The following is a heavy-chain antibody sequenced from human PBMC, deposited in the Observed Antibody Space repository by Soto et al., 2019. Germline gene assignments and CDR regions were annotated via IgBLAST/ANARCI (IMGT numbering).Heavy chain of an antibody. Sequence: QVQLQESGPGLVKPSETLSLTCTVSGGSVSSGSYYWSWIRQPPGKGLEWIGYIYYSGSTNYNPSRKSRVTISVDTSKNQFSLKLSSVTAADTAVYYCARTDSSGYRGWFDPWGQGTLVTVSS. D-gene: IGHD3-22*01. CDR2: IYYSGST. CDR3: ARTDSSGYRGWFDP. V-gene: IGHV4-61*01. CDR1: GGSVSSGSYY. J-gene: IGHJ5*02.